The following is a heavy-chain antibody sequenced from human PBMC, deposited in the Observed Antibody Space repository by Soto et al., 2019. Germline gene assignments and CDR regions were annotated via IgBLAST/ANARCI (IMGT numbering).Heavy chain of an antibody. D-gene: IGHD6-13*01. V-gene: IGHV1-2*02. Sequence: GASVKVSCKASGYTFTGYYMHWVRQAPGQGLEWMGWINPNSGGTNYAQKFQGRVTMTRDTSISTAYMELSRLRSDDTAVYYCARDLGQPEPKSGYSSTWYDYYYYGMDVWGQGTTVTVSS. J-gene: IGHJ6*02. CDR3: ARDLGQPEPKSGYSSTWYDYYYYGMDV. CDR1: GYTFTGYY. CDR2: INPNSGGT.